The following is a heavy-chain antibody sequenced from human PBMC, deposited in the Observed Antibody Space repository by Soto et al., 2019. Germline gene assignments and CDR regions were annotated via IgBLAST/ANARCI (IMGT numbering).Heavy chain of an antibody. D-gene: IGHD6-13*01. CDR2: IYYSGST. J-gene: IGHJ5*02. Sequence: QVQLQESGPGLVKPSQTLSLTCTVSGGSISSGGYYWSWIRQHPGKGLEWIGYIYYSGSTYYNPXLTXXXTRALATSKTXXSXKXXSVTTADTAVYYCARVRPPRVHSSSWYLTYNWFDPWGPGTLVTVSS. V-gene: IGHV4-31*01. CDR3: ARVRPPRVHSSSWYLTYNWFDP. CDR1: GGSISSGGYY.